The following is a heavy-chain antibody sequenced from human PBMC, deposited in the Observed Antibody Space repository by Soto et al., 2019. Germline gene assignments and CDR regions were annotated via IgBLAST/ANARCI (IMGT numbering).Heavy chain of an antibody. CDR1: GFTFSSYA. V-gene: IGHV3-30-3*01. J-gene: IGHJ4*02. Sequence: QVQLVESGGGVVQPGRSLRLSCAASGFTFSSYAMHWVRQAPGKGLEWVAVISYDGSNTYYADSVKGRFTISRDNSKSTLYLQMNSLSAEDTAVYYCARESPYYFDYWGQGTLVTVSS. CDR3: ARESPYYFDY. CDR2: ISYDGSNT.